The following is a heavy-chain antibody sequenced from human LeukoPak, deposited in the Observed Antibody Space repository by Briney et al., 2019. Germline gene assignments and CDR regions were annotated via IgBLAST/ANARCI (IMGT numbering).Heavy chain of an antibody. V-gene: IGHV4-38-2*02. D-gene: IGHD5-12*01. Sequence: SETLSLTCTVSGSSINSAYYWAWIRQPPGKGLEWIGTIYPSGSTSYNPSLKSRLTISLDTSKNQFSLKLNSVTAADTAVYFCAERSAYESLFDYWGQGTLVTVSS. CDR2: IYPSGST. CDR3: AERSAYESLFDY. J-gene: IGHJ4*02. CDR1: GSSINSAYY.